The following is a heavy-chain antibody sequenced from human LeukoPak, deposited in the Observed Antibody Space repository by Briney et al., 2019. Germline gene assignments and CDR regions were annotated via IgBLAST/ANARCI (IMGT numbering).Heavy chain of an antibody. V-gene: IGHV3-53*01. CDR2: IYSGGGT. CDR1: GFTVSSNY. Sequence: PGESLRLSCAASGFTVSSNYMSWVRQAPGKGLEWVSVIYSGGGTYYADSVKGRFTIPRDNSKNTLDLQMNSLRAEDTAVYYCASGMTSGTYYGWLWGQGTLVTVSS. CDR3: ASGMTSGTYYGWL. J-gene: IGHJ4*02. D-gene: IGHD1-26*01.